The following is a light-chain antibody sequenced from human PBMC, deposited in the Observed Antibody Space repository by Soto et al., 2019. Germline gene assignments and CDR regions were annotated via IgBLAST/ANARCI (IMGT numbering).Light chain of an antibody. CDR1: LSLVYSDGNTY. CDR2: KVS. J-gene: IGKJ1*01. V-gene: IGKV2-30*01. Sequence: DVVMTQSPLSLPATLGQTASISCRSSLSLVYSDGNTYLNWFHQRPGQSPRRLFYKVSNRDSGVPDRFSASGSVTDFTLRINRVEAEDVGVYYCLQGSHWPPTFGQGTTVEIK. CDR3: LQGSHWPPT.